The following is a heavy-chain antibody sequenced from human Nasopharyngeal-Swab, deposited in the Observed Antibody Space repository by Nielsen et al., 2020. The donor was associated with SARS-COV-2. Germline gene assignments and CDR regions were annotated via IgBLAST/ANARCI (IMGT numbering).Heavy chain of an antibody. J-gene: IGHJ6*03. CDR1: GFTFSDYY. D-gene: IGHD3-22*01. CDR3: ARAYYDSEVSGYYYYYMDV. CDR2: ISSSGSTI. V-gene: IGHV3-11*04. Sequence: GESLKISCAASGFTFSDYYMSWIRQAPGKGLEWVSYISSSGSTIYYADSVKGRFTISRDNAKNSLYLQMNSLRAEDTAVYYCARAYYDSEVSGYYYYYMDVWGKGTTVTVSS.